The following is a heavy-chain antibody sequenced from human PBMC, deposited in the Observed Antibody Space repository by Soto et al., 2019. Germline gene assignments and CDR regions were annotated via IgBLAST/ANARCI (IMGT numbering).Heavy chain of an antibody. J-gene: IGHJ5*02. CDR1: GGSISSGGYS. CDR2: INHSGNT. Sequence: QLQLQESGSGLVKPSQTLSLTCAVSGGSISSGGYSWSWIRQPPGKGLEWIGYINHSGNTYYNPCLKRRVTTSVDRSKNQFSRKLGSVTAADTAVYSCARVPSPWGKGTLVTVSS. V-gene: IGHV4-30-2*01. CDR3: ARVPSP.